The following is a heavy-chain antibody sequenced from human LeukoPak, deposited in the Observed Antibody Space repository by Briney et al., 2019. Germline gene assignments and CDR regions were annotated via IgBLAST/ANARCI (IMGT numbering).Heavy chain of an antibody. D-gene: IGHD4-23*01. CDR2: IIPILGIA. CDR3: ARDPVDGEGDVGNSFHYYYYYGMDV. Sequence: GASVKVSCKASGGTFSSYAISWVRQAPGQGLEWMGRIIPILGIANYAQKFQGRVTITADKSTSTAYMELSSLRSEDTAVYYCARDPVDGEGDVGNSFHYYYYYGMDVWGQGTTVTVSS. CDR1: GGTFSSYA. J-gene: IGHJ6*02. V-gene: IGHV1-69*04.